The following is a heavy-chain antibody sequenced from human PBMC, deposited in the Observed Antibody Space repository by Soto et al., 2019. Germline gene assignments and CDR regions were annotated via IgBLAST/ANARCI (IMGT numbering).Heavy chain of an antibody. CDR3: ARAHGYSYGDFDY. J-gene: IGHJ4*02. CDR1: GGSISSGGYS. D-gene: IGHD5-18*01. Sequence: KPSETLSLTCAVSGGSISSGGYSWSWIRQPPGKGLEWIGYIYHSGSTYYNPPLKSRVTISVDRSKNQFSLKLSSVTAADTAVYYCARAHGYSYGDFDYWGQGTLVTVSS. CDR2: IYHSGST. V-gene: IGHV4-30-2*01.